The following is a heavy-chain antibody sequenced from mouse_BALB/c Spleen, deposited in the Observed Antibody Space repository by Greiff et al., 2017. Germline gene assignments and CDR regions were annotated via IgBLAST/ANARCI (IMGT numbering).Heavy chain of an antibody. CDR2: ISDGGSYT. CDR3: ARDGGYYDYSWFAY. J-gene: IGHJ3*01. Sequence: EVQLQESGGGLVKPGGSLKLSCAASGFTFSDYYMYWVRQTPEKRLEWVATISDGGSYTYYPDSVKGRFTISRDNAKNNLYLQMSSLKSEDTAMYYCARDGGYYDYSWFAYWGQGTLVTVSA. CDR1: GFTFSDYY. V-gene: IGHV5-4*02. D-gene: IGHD2-4*01.